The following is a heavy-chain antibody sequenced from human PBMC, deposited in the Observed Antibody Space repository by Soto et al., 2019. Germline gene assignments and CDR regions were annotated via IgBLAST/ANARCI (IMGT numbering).Heavy chain of an antibody. V-gene: IGHV3-30-3*01. J-gene: IGHJ4*02. Sequence: QVHLVESGGGVVQPGRSLRLSCAASGLTFSNYAMHWVRQAPGRGLEWVAFISYDGTNRCYPDSVKGRFTISRDNSKNTLYLQMNSRKTEDTAVYYCARESSSTVTNGGGGSAKDYWGQGTLVTFSS. D-gene: IGHD4-17*01. CDR1: GLTFSNYA. CDR3: ARESSSTVTNGGGGSAKDY. CDR2: ISYDGTNR.